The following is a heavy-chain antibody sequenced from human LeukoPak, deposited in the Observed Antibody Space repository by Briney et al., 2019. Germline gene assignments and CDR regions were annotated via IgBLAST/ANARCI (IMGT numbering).Heavy chain of an antibody. V-gene: IGHV1-18*01. CDR1: GYTFSSYG. Sequence: ASVKVSCKASGYTFSSYGISWVRQAPGQGLEWMGWISAYSGNTHYAQKFQGRVTMTTDTSTTTAYMELRGLRSEDTAVYYCARGDYYDSSGYYFGLGVNAFDIWGQGTMVTVSS. CDR2: ISAYSGNT. J-gene: IGHJ3*02. CDR3: ARGDYYDSSGYYFGLGVNAFDI. D-gene: IGHD3-22*01.